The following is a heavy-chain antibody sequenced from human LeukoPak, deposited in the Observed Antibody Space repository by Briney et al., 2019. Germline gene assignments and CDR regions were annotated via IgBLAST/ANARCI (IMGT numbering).Heavy chain of an antibody. V-gene: IGHV3-74*01. Sequence: PGGSLRLSCAASGFTFSSYWMHWVRQAPGKGLVWVSRINSDGSSTSYADSVKGRFTISRDNAKNTLYLQMNSLRAEDTAVYYCVSLSGYGSGSYYKLTTYYYMDVWGKGTTVTISS. CDR3: VSLSGYGSGSYYKLTTYYYMDV. CDR2: INSDGSST. CDR1: GFTFSSYW. D-gene: IGHD3-10*01. J-gene: IGHJ6*03.